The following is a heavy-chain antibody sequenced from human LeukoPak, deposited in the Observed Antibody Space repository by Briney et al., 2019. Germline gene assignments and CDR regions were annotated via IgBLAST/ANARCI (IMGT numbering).Heavy chain of an antibody. CDR1: GYTFTGYY. CDR3: ARGEYYYDSRFDY. Sequence: ASVKVSCKASGYTFTGYYMHWVRQAPGQGLEWMGRSNPNSGGTNYAQKFQGRVTMPRHTSISTAYLELRRLRSDDTAVYYCARGEYYYDSRFDYWGQGTLVTVSS. CDR2: SNPNSGGT. D-gene: IGHD3-22*01. V-gene: IGHV1-2*06. J-gene: IGHJ4*02.